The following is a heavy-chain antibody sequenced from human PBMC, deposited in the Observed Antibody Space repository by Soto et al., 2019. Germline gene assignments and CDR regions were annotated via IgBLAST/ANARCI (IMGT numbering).Heavy chain of an antibody. CDR3: ARDPSGCSGGSCYPTGYYGMDV. J-gene: IGHJ6*02. Sequence: SETLSLTCAVYGGSFSGYYWTWIRQPPGTGLEWIGEINHSGSTNYNPSLKSRVTISVDTSKNQFSLKLTSVTAADTAVYYCARDPSGCSGGSCYPTGYYGMDVWGQGTTVTVS. V-gene: IGHV4-34*01. CDR1: GGSFSGYY. D-gene: IGHD2-15*01. CDR2: INHSGST.